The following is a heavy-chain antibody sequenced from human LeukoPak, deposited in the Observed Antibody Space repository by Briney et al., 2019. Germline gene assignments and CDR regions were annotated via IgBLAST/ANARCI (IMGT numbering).Heavy chain of an antibody. J-gene: IGHJ5*02. V-gene: IGHV4-59*01. Sequence: SETLSLTCAVYGGSFSGYYWSWIRQPPGKGLEWIGYIYYSGSTNYNPSPKSRVTISVDTSKDQFSLKLSSVTAADTAVYYCASSSSPKWYWFDPWGQGTLVTVSS. CDR2: IYYSGST. CDR3: ASSSSPKWYWFDP. CDR1: GGSFSGYY. D-gene: IGHD6-6*01.